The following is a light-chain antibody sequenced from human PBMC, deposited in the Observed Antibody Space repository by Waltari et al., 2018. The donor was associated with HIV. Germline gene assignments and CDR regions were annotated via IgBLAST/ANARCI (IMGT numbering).Light chain of an antibody. Sequence: QTALTQPSSVSGSPGQSNTISCTGTNSDCGANLLVPWYQQHPGKAPRLIIYDVSERPAGVSNRFTGSKSGNTASLTISGLQAEDEADYYCCSYVSEIVPCVFGGGTKLTVL. J-gene: IGLJ3*02. CDR2: DVS. CDR3: CSYVSEIVPCV. CDR1: NSDCGANLL. V-gene: IGLV2-23*02.